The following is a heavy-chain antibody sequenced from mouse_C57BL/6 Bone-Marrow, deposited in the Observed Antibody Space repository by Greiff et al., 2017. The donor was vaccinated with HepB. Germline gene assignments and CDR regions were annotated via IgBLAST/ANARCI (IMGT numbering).Heavy chain of an antibody. CDR3: ARSSPHFDY. J-gene: IGHJ2*01. CDR1: GFTFSDYY. V-gene: IGHV5-12*01. D-gene: IGHD1-1*01. CDR2: ISNGGGST. Sequence: EVMLVESGGGLVQPGGSLKLSCAASGFTFSDYYMYWVRQTPEKRLEWVAYISNGGGSTYYPDTVKGRFTIPRDNAKNTLYLQMSRLKSEDTAMYYCARSSPHFDYWGQGTTLTVSS.